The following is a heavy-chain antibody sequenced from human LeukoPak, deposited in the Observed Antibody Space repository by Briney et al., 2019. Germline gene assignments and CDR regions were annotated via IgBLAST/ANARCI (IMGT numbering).Heavy chain of an antibody. CDR2: MSPSGST. J-gene: IGHJ3*02. V-gene: IGHV4-59*01. CDR3: AKDRSINAFDT. D-gene: IGHD2-21*01. Sequence: SETLSLTCTVSGGSISGDHWSWIRQPPGKGLEWIGYMSPSGSTNYNPSLKSRGTIFRDTSKNQFFLKLSAVTAADTAVYYCAKDRSINAFDTWGQGTVVTVSA. CDR1: GGSISGDH.